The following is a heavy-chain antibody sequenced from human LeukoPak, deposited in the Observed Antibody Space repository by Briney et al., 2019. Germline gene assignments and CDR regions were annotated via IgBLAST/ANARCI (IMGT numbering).Heavy chain of an antibody. CDR1: GLSLSDYH. D-gene: IGHD1-14*01. V-gene: IGHV3-15*01. J-gene: IGHJ4*02. CDR3: ITDPGYYPDY. Sequence: PGGSLRLSCAASGLSLSDYHMESVRQAPGKGLEWVGHIKNKADGGTTDYAAPVKGRFTISRDDSKNTLYLQMNSLKTEDTAMYYCITDPGYYPDYWGQGTLVTVSS. CDR2: IKNKADGGTT.